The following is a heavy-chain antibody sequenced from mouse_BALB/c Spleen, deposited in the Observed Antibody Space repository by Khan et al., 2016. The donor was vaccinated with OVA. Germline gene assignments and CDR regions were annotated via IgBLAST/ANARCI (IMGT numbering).Heavy chain of an antibody. CDR1: GYTFTTYW. D-gene: IGHD2-1*01. V-gene: IGHV1-7*01. Sequence: VQLQESGAELAKPGASVKMSCKASGYTFTTYWMHWVKQRPGKGLEWIGYIDPSTGYNEYNQKFKDKATLTTDKSSSTAYMQLSSLTSEDSAFYYCARRGLYGIFAYGGQGTLVTVSA. CDR2: IDPSTGYN. J-gene: IGHJ3*01. CDR3: ARRGLYGIFAY.